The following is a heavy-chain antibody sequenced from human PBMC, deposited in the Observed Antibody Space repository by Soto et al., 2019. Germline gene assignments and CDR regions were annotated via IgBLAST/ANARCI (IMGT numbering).Heavy chain of an antibody. CDR2: ISAYNGNK. J-gene: IGHJ4*02. V-gene: IGHV1-18*01. CDR1: GYTFNSYG. CDR3: ARDSPPVDY. Sequence: ASVKVSCKASGYTFNSYGISWVRQAPGQGLEWMGWISAYNGNKKYAQKLQGRVTMTTDTSTSTAYMELKSLRSDDTAVYYCARDSPPVDYWGQGTLVTVSS.